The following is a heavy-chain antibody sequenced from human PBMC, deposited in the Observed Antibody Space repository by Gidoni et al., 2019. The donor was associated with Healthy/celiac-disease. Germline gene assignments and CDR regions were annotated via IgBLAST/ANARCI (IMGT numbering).Heavy chain of an antibody. Sequence: HVQLQQSGPGQVKPSQTPSLTCAISGYSVSSNSAAWNWIRRYPTRGLEWLGRTYYRSKWYNDYAVSVKSRITINPDTPKNQFSQQLNSVTPEDTGVYYCARGDWLLYPHFDYWGQGTLVTVSS. V-gene: IGHV6-1*01. CDR3: ARGDWLLYPHFDY. CDR2: TYYRSKWYN. J-gene: IGHJ4*02. D-gene: IGHD3-3*01. CDR1: GYSVSSNSAA.